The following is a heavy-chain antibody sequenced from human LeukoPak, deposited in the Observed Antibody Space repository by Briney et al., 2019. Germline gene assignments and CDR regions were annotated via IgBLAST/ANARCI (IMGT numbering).Heavy chain of an antibody. J-gene: IGHJ3*02. CDR1: GGSISSGSFY. CDR3: ASGSYIGSYFGAFDI. V-gene: IGHV4-31*03. D-gene: IGHD1-26*01. CDR2: IYYSGST. Sequence: SETLSLTCTVSGGSISSGSFYWNWIRQQPGKGLEWIRYIYYSGSTYYNPSLKSRVTMSVDTSKNQFSLKLSSVTAADTAVYYCASGSYIGSYFGAFDIWGQGTMVTVSS.